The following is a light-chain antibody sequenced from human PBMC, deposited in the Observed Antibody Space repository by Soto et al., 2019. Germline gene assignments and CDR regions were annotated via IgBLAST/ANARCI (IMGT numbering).Light chain of an antibody. V-gene: IGKV1-39*01. J-gene: IGKJ1*01. Sequence: DIQMTQYPSSLSASVQDRVIITCRASQSISNHLNWYQQKPGKAPKLLIFAASSLQSGVPSRFSGSRSGLDFTLTISSLQPEDFATYYCQQSYSSPPTFGQGTKVDIK. CDR3: QQSYSSPPT. CDR2: AAS. CDR1: QSISNH.